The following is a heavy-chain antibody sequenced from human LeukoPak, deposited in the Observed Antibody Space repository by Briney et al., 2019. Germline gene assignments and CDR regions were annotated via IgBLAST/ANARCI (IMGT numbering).Heavy chain of an antibody. CDR2: FYIDGSP. Sequence: SGGSLRLSCAASGFTFSTYGMNWVRQAPGKGLEWVSVFYIDGSPFYADSVRGRFTISRDTSKNTLYLQMNSLRAEDTALYYCARELGHGSGSRVFGYWGQGTLVTVSS. J-gene: IGHJ4*02. CDR3: ARELGHGSGSRVFGY. V-gene: IGHV3-53*01. D-gene: IGHD6-19*01. CDR1: GFTFSTYG.